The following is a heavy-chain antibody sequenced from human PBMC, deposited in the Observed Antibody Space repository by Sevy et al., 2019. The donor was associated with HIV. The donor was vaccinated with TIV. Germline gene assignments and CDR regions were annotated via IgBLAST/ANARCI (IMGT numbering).Heavy chain of an antibody. J-gene: IGHJ2*01. V-gene: IGHV4-34*01. CDR1: GGSFSGYY. CDR3: ARDVPDITIFGVVTDNWYFDL. CDR2: INHSGST. D-gene: IGHD3-3*01. Sequence: SETLSLTCAVYGGSFSGYYWSWIRQPPGKGLEWIGEINHSGSTNYNPSLKSRVTISVDTSKNQFSLKLSSVTAADTAVYYCARDVPDITIFGVVTDNWYFDLWGRGTLVTVSS.